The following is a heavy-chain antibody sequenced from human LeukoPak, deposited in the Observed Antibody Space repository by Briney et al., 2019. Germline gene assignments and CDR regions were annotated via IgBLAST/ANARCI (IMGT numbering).Heavy chain of an antibody. D-gene: IGHD2-2*01. CDR1: GYSFTSYW. Sequence: GEYLKISCKGSGYSFTSYWIGWVRQMPGKGLEWMGIIYPGDSDTRYSPSFQGQVTISADKSISTAYLQWSSLEASDTAMYYCARQLCSSTSCYDDYWGQGTLVTVSS. J-gene: IGHJ4*02. V-gene: IGHV5-51*01. CDR2: IYPGDSDT. CDR3: ARQLCSSTSCYDDY.